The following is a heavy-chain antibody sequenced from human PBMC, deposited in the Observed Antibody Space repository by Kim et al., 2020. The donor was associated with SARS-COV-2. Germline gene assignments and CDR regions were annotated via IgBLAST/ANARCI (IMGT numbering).Heavy chain of an antibody. J-gene: IGHJ3*02. V-gene: IGHV4-59*01. D-gene: IGHD3-10*01. Sequence: NYNPSLKSRVTISVDTSKNQFSLKRSSVTAADTAVYYCARAPARGDAFDIWGQGTMVTVSS. CDR3: ARAPARGDAFDI.